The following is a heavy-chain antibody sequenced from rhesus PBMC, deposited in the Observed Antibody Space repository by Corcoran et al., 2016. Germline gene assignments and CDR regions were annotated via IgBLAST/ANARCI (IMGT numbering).Heavy chain of an antibody. CDR2: INPNDGNA. CDR1: GYTFTYYY. D-gene: IGHD3-9*01. CDR3: TRPDDYGHYDS. Sequence: QVQLVQSGAEVKKPGASVKLPCKASGYTFTYYYINRARKATGQVFEWMGWINPNDGNAGSAQKFQGRVTLTRDTSTSTAYMELSSLRSEDTAIYYCTRPDDYGHYDSWGQGVLVTVSS. J-gene: IGHJ4*01. V-gene: IGHV1S9*01.